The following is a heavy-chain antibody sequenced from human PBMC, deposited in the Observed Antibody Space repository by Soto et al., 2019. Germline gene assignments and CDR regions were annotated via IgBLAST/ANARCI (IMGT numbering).Heavy chain of an antibody. Sequence: QVQLVQSGAEVKKPGASVKVSCKASGYTFTSCDIHWVRQATGQGLEWMGWMNPSTGNTGFAQEFQGRVTLTRNTSITTAYMERSSRRSEDTAVYFWARRKERSGPHYFDSWGQGALVTVS. CDR1: GYTFTSCD. V-gene: IGHV1-8*01. CDR3: ARRKERSGPHYFDS. CDR2: MNPSTGNT. J-gene: IGHJ4*02. D-gene: IGHD6-25*01.